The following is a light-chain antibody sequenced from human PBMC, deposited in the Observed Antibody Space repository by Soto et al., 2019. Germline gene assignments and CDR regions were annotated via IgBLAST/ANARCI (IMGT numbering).Light chain of an antibody. V-gene: IGKV1-5*03. CDR1: QTISSW. CDR2: KAS. CDR3: QQYNTYWT. Sequence: DIQMTQSPSTLSGSVGDRVTITCRASQTISSWLAWYQQKPGKAPKLLINKASSLEYGVPSRFSGSKSETEFTLTISSLQPEDFATYYCQQYNTYWTFGQGTKVDIK. J-gene: IGKJ1*01.